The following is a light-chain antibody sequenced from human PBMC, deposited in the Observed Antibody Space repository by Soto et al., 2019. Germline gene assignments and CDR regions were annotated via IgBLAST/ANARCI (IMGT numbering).Light chain of an antibody. CDR1: SSNIGAGYD. CDR2: GNS. Sequence: QSVLTQPPSVSGVPGQRVTISCTGSSSNIGAGYDVHWYQQLPGTAPKLLIYGNSNRPSGVPDRFSGSKSGTSASLAITGLQAEGEADYYCQSYDSSLSGAVFGGGTQLTVL. J-gene: IGLJ7*01. V-gene: IGLV1-40*01. CDR3: QSYDSSLSGAV.